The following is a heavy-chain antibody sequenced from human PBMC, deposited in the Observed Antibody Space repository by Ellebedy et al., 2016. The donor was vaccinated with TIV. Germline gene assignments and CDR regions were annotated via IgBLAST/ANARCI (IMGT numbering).Heavy chain of an antibody. CDR3: ARGDNYDPLEY. Sequence: ASVKVSXXTSGGPFSSSAVSWVRQATGQGLEWMGWMNPNSAKIGYAQKFQGRVTMTRNTAISTAYMELSSLRSEDTAVYYCARGDNYDPLEYWGQGTLVTVSS. CDR1: GGPFSSSA. J-gene: IGHJ4*02. V-gene: IGHV1-8*02. CDR2: MNPNSAKI. D-gene: IGHD3-3*01.